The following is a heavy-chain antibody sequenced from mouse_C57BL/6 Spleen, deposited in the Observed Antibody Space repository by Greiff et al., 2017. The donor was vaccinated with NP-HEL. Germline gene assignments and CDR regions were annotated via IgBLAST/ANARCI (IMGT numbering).Heavy chain of an antibody. CDR1: GYSITSGYD. Sequence: DVKLQESGPGMVKPSQSLSLTCTVTGYSITSGYDWHWIRHFPGNKLEWMGYISYSGSTNYNPSLKSRISITHDTSKNHFFLKLNSVTTEDTATYYCARERLNYFDYWGQGTTLTVSS. J-gene: IGHJ2*01. D-gene: IGHD2-4*01. CDR3: ARERLNYFDY. V-gene: IGHV3-1*01. CDR2: ISYSGST.